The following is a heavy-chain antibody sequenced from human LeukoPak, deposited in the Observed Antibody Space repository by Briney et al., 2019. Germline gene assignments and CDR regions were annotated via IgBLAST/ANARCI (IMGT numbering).Heavy chain of an antibody. V-gene: IGHV1-46*01. J-gene: IGHJ4*02. D-gene: IGHD6-19*01. CDR3: ARDRGGGHGSGWFPAPSCDN. CDR1: GYTFTNYY. CDR2: INPRGGST. Sequence: GASVKVSCKASGYTFTNYYIHRVRQAPGQGLEWMGVINPRGGSTTYAQKFQGRVTMTRDTSTSTVYMEMSSLTSEDTAVDYCARDRGGGHGSGWFPAPSCDNWGQGTLVTVSS.